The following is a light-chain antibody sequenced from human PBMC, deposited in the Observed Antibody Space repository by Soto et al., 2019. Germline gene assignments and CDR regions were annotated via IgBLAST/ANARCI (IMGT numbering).Light chain of an antibody. V-gene: IGLV1-51*01. Sequence: QSVLTQPPSVSAAPGQKVTISCSGSSSNIGNNYVSWYQQLPGTAPKLLIYDNNKRPSGIPDRLSGSKSGTSATLDITGLQTGDEADYYCGTWDNSLSAGAFGGGTQLTVL. CDR3: GTWDNSLSAGA. CDR2: DNN. CDR1: SSNIGNNY. J-gene: IGLJ2*01.